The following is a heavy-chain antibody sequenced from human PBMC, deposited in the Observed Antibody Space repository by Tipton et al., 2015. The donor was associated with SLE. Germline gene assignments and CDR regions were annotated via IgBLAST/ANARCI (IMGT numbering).Heavy chain of an antibody. V-gene: IGHV1-69*02. D-gene: IGHD3-16*01. CDR3: ARAQGGGSTYMDV. Sequence: QVQLVQSGAEVKKPGSSVKVSCKASGGTFSSYTISWVRQAHGQGLEWMGRIIPILNITNYAQKFQGRVTLTADKSTSTAYMELSSLRSEDTAVYYCARAQGGGSTYMDVWGKGTTVTVSS. CDR1: GGTFSSYT. J-gene: IGHJ6*03. CDR2: IIPILNIT.